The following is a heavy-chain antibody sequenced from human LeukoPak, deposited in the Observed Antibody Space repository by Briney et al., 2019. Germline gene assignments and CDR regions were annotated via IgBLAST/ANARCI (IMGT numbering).Heavy chain of an antibody. V-gene: IGHV4-39*01. CDR2: IHYSVST. CDR1: GGSISSNSHD. D-gene: IGHD2-21*01. Sequence: SETLSLTGTVSGGSISSNSHDGSWIRQPPGKGLEWIGSIHYSVSTFYSPSLKSRVTISVDTSKNQFSLILPSVTASDTAVYYCAREEASVGDYWGQGILVTVSS. CDR3: AREEASVGDY. J-gene: IGHJ4*02.